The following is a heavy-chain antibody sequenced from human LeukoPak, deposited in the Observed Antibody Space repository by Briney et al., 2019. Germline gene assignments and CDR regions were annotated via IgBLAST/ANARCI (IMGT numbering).Heavy chain of an antibody. CDR3: ARDLGWLHYAD. CDR1: GFTFSSYG. Sequence: GGSLRLSCAASGFTFSSYGMSWVRQAPGKGLEWVSAISGSGGSTYYADSVKGRFTISRDNSKNTLYLQMNSLRVEDTAIYYCARDLGWLHYADWGQGTLVTVSS. V-gene: IGHV3-23*01. CDR2: ISGSGGST. J-gene: IGHJ4*02. D-gene: IGHD5-12*01.